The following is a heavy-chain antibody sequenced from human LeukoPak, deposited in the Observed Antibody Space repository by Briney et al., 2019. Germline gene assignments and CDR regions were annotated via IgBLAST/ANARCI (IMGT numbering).Heavy chain of an antibody. V-gene: IGHV4-59*01. J-gene: IGHJ4*02. D-gene: IGHD3-9*01. CDR2: IYYSGST. Sequence: PSETLSLTCTVSGGSISSYYWSWIRQPPGKGLEWIGYIYYSGSTNYNPSLKSRVTISVDASKNQFSLKLSSVTAADTAVYYCARDRGYYDILTGYYERAFDYWGQGTLVTVSP. CDR3: ARDRGYYDILTGYYERAFDY. CDR1: GGSISSYY.